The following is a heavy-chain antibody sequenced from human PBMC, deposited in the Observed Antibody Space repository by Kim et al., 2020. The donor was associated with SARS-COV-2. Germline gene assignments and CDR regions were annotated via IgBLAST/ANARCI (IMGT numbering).Heavy chain of an antibody. J-gene: IGHJ4*02. D-gene: IGHD6-19*01. CDR2: INHSGST. V-gene: IGHV4-34*01. Sequence: SETLSLTCAVYGGSFSGYYWSWIRQPPGKGLEWIGEINHSGSTNYNPSLKSRVTISVDTSKNQFSLKLSSVTAADTAVYYCARGGPAIPRGVYSGGWYYFDYWGQGTLVTVSS. CDR1: GGSFSGYY. CDR3: ARGGPAIPRGVYSGGWYYFDY.